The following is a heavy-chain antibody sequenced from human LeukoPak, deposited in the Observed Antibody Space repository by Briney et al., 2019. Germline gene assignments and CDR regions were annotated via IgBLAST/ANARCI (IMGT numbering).Heavy chain of an antibody. CDR2: IYYSGNT. J-gene: IGHJ4*02. Sequence: SETLSLTCTVSGVSISSSNSYWGWIRQPPWKGLEWIGSIYYSGNTYYNASLKSQVSISIDTSKNQFSLKLTSVTAADTAVYYCARQTGSGLFILPGGQGTLVTVSS. CDR3: ARQTGSGLFILP. V-gene: IGHV4-39*01. CDR1: GVSISSSNSY. D-gene: IGHD3/OR15-3a*01.